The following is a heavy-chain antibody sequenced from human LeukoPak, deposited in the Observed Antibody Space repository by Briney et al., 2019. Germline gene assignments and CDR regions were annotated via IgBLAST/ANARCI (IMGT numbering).Heavy chain of an antibody. CDR1: GFTFSSYA. V-gene: IGHV3-23*01. CDR2: ISGSGGTT. CDR3: AKDQTRNYYGSGSYDY. J-gene: IGHJ4*02. Sequence: GGSLRLSCAASGFTFSSYAMSWVRQAPGKGLEWVSAISGSGGTTYYADSVKGRFTISRDNSKNTLYLQMNSLRAEDTAVYYCAKDQTRNYYGSGSYDYWGQGTLVTVSS. D-gene: IGHD3-10*01.